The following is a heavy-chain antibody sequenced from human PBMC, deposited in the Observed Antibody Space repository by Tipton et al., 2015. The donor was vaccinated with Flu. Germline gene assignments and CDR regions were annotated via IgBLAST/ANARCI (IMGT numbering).Heavy chain of an antibody. CDR1: GDSIGSDYF. J-gene: IGHJ4*02. V-gene: IGHV4-38-2*01. D-gene: IGHD3-10*01. CDR2: ICPGSP. CDR3: ARSTYHYGSGSSDY. Sequence: TLSLTCSVSGDSIGSDYFWGWIRQSPGKGLEWIGNICPGSPYYNPSLRSRVTISLDRARPQFSLRLTSVTAADTAVYYCARSTYHYGSGSSDYWGQGTLVTVSS.